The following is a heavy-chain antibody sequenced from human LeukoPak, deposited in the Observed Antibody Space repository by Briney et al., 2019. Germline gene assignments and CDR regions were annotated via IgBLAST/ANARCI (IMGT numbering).Heavy chain of an antibody. CDR1: GFTFSSYW. Sequence: GGSLRLSCAVSGFTFSSYWMSWVRQAPGKGLEWVANINQDGSEKYYVDSLEGRFTISRDNAKNSLFLQMNSPRAEDTAVYYCARDAYSGGSCYTYWGQGTLVIVSS. CDR2: INQDGSEK. D-gene: IGHD2-15*01. CDR3: ARDAYSGGSCYTY. J-gene: IGHJ4*02. V-gene: IGHV3-7*01.